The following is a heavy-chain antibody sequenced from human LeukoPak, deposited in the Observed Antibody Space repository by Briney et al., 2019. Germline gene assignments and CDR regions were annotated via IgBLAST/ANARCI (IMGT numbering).Heavy chain of an antibody. CDR1: GGSISSYY. D-gene: IGHD5-12*01. V-gene: IGHV4-59*08. CDR3: ARHTDIVATIGAFDI. CDR2: IYYSGST. J-gene: IGHJ3*02. Sequence: SSETPSLTCTVSGGSISSYYWNWIRQPPGKGLEWIGYIYYSGSTNYNPSLKSRVTISVDTSKNQFSLKLSSVTAADTAVYYCARHTDIVATIGAFDIWGQGTMVTVSS.